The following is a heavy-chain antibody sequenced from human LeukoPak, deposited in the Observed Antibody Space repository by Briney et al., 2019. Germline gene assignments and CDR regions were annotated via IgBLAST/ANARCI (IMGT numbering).Heavy chain of an antibody. V-gene: IGHV1-18*04. CDR3: ARDGDIVVVPAAMPVGGMDV. J-gene: IGHJ6*04. D-gene: IGHD2-2*01. CDR2: ISAYNGNT. CDR1: GYTFTVYG. Sequence: ASVKVSCKASGYTFTVYGISCVRQAPGQGLEWMGWISAYNGNTNYAPKLQGRVTMTTDTSTSTAYMELRSLRSDDTAVYYCARDGDIVVVPAAMPVGGMDVWGKGTTVTVSS.